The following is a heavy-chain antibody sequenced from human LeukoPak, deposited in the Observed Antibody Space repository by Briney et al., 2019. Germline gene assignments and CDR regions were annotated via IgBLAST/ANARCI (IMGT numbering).Heavy chain of an antibody. J-gene: IGHJ4*02. CDR2: ISYDGSNK. CDR1: GFTFSSYG. CDR3: AKDHSYDFWSGYLLDY. V-gene: IGHV3-30*18. Sequence: GRSLRLSCAASGFTFSSYGMHWVRQAPGKGLEWVAVISYDGSNKYYADSVKGRFTISRDNSKNTLYLQMNSLRAEDTAVYYCAKDHSYDFWSGYLLDYRGQGTLVTVSS. D-gene: IGHD3-3*01.